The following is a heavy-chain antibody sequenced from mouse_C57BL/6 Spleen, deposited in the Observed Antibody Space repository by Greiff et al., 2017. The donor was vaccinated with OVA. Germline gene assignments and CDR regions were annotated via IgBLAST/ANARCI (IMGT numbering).Heavy chain of an antibody. Sequence: EVHLVESGGGLVKPGGSLKLSCAASGFTFSDYGMHWVRQAPEKGLEWVAYISSGSSTIYYADTVKGRFTISRDNAKNTLFLQMTSLRSEDTAMYYCARPHYYGSSGYFDVWGTGTTVTVSS. D-gene: IGHD1-1*01. V-gene: IGHV5-17*01. CDR2: ISSGSSTI. J-gene: IGHJ1*03. CDR3: ARPHYYGSSGYFDV. CDR1: GFTFSDYG.